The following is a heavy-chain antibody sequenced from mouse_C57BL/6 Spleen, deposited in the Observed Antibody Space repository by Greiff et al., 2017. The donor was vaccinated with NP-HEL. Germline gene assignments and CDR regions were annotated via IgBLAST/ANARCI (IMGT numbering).Heavy chain of an antibody. CDR2: ISYDGSN. Sequence: EVQLVESGPGLVKPSQSLSLTCSVTGYSITSGYYWNWIRQFPGNKLEWMGYISYDGSNNYNPSLKNRISITRDTSKNQFFLKLNSVTTEDTATYYCARDTHYGSSFDYWGQGTTLTVSS. V-gene: IGHV3-6*01. D-gene: IGHD1-1*01. CDR3: ARDTHYGSSFDY. J-gene: IGHJ2*01. CDR1: GYSITSGYY.